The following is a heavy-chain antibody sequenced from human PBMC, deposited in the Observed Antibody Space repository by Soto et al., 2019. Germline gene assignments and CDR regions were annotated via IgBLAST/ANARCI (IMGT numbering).Heavy chain of an antibody. Sequence: QVQLVQSGAEVKKPGSSVKLSCKASGGPFSSYHISWVRQAPGQGLEWVGRIIPILGRANNAQHFQGRVTIPADTSTNTAYMELSSLTSEATSVYYCAIVGGTTSSNWFDPWGHGTLVTVSS. J-gene: IGHJ5*02. D-gene: IGHD2-2*01. CDR1: GGPFSSYH. CDR2: IIPILGRA. V-gene: IGHV1-69*08. CDR3: AIVGGTTSSNWFDP.